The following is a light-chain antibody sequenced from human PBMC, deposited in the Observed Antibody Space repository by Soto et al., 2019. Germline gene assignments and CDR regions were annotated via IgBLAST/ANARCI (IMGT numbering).Light chain of an antibody. CDR1: RSDVGSYNL. CDR2: EGS. CDR3: CSYAGRYV. V-gene: IGLV2-23*01. J-gene: IGLJ1*01. Sequence: QSALTQPASVSGSPGQSITISCTGTRSDVGSYNLVSWYQQHPGKAPKLMIYEGSKRPSGVSNRFSGSKSGNTASLTISGLQAEDEADYYCCSYAGRYVFGTGTKVTVL.